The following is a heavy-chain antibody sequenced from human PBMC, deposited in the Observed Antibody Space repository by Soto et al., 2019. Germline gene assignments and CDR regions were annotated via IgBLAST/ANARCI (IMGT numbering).Heavy chain of an antibody. CDR1: GYTCTSYY. CDR3: ASSPAYGSSWYGIPPDLSHGMDV. V-gene: IGHV1-46*01. CDR2: INPRGGIT. J-gene: IGHJ6*02. Sequence: RASVKVSCKASGYTCTSYYIHWVRQAPGQGLEWMGIINPRGGITTYAQKFQGRLTMTGDTSTSTVYMELSSLTSEDTAMYHCASSPAYGSSWYGIPPDLSHGMDVWGQGTTVTVSS. D-gene: IGHD6-13*01.